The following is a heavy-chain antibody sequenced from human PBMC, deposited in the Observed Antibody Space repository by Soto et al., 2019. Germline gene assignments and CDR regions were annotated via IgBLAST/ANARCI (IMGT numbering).Heavy chain of an antibody. D-gene: IGHD6-13*01. CDR2: INPNSGGT. J-gene: IGHJ6*02. Sequence: ASVKVSCKASGYTFTGYYIHWVRQAPGQGLEWMGWINPNSGGTNYAQKFQGWVTMTRDTSISTAYMELSRLRSDDTAVYYCARDRVAAAGTGGYYYYYGMDVWGQGTTVTVSS. CDR3: ARDRVAAAGTGGYYYYYGMDV. V-gene: IGHV1-2*04. CDR1: GYTFTGYY.